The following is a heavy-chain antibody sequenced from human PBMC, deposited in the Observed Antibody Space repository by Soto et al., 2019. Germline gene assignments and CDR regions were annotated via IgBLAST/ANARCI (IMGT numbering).Heavy chain of an antibody. D-gene: IGHD6-13*01. CDR1: GGSISSSNW. CDR2: IYHSGST. CDR3: ARAAYSSSWYVRDPPRWFDP. Sequence: KTSETLSLTCAVSGGSISSSNWWSWVRQPPGKGLEWIGEIYHSGSTNYNPSLKSRVTISVDKSKNQFSLKLSSVTAADTAVYYCARAAYSSSWYVRDPPRWFDPWGQGTLVTVSS. J-gene: IGHJ5*02. V-gene: IGHV4-4*02.